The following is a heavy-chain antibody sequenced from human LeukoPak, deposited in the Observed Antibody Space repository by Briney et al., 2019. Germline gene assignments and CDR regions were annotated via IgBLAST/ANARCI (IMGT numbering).Heavy chain of an antibody. CDR1: GYTFTSYY. J-gene: IGHJ5*02. CDR2: INPSGGST. V-gene: IGHV1-46*01. Sequence: ASVQDSCQASGYTFTSYYMHWVRPAPGQGLAWMGIINPSGGSTSYAQKFQGRVTMTRDTSTSTVYMELSSLRSEDTAVYYCARDRGSGSYSVDWFDPWGQGTLVTVSS. CDR3: ARDRGSGSYSVDWFDP. D-gene: IGHD3-10*01.